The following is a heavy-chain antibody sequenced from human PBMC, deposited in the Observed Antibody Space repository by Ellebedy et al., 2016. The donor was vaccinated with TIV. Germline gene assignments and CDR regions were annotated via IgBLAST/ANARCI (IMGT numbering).Heavy chain of an antibody. Sequence: MPSETLSLTCTVSGGSISSYYWSWIRQPPGKGLEWIGYIYYSGSTNYNPSLKSRVTISVDTSKNQFSLKLSSVTAADTAVYYCAHGRPKVRFDPWGQGTLVTVSS. D-gene: IGHD1-14*01. CDR2: IYYSGST. CDR3: AHGRPKVRFDP. V-gene: IGHV4-59*12. CDR1: GGSISSYY. J-gene: IGHJ5*02.